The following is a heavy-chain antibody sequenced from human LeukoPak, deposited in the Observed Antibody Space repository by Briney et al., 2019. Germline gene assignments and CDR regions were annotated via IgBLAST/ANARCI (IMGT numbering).Heavy chain of an antibody. CDR2: IYYSGST. D-gene: IGHD5-12*01. J-gene: IGHJ4*02. CDR3: ARDFRYELDY. CDR1: GGSISSYY. Sequence: SETLSLTCTVSGGSISSYYWSWIRQPPGKGLEWIGYIYYSGSTNYNPSLKSRVTISVDTSKNQFSLKLSSVTAADTAVYYCARDFRYELDYWGQGTLVTVSS. V-gene: IGHV4-59*12.